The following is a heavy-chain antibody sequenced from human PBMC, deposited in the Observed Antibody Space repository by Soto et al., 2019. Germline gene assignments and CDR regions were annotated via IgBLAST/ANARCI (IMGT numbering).Heavy chain of an antibody. CDR1: GGSISSYY. CDR3: ARVGERLRYFDWLFTNWFDP. V-gene: IGHV4-59*01. Sequence: SETLSLTCTVSGGSISSYYWSWIRQPPGKGLEWIGYIYYSGSTNYNPSLKSRVTISVDTSKNQFSLKLSSVTAADTAVYYCARVGERLRYFDWLFTNWFDPWGQGTLVTVSS. D-gene: IGHD3-9*01. J-gene: IGHJ5*02. CDR2: IYYSGST.